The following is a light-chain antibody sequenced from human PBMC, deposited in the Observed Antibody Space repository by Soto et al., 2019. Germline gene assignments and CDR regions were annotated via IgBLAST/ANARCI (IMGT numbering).Light chain of an antibody. Sequence: DIQMPQSPSTLSASVGDRVTITCRASQSISSWLAWYQQKPGKEPKLLIYDASSLESGVPSRFSGSGSGTEFTLTSSSLQRDDFATSYGQQSGTVGQGTKVQIK. CDR2: DAS. J-gene: IGKJ1*01. V-gene: IGKV1-5*01. CDR1: QSISSW. CDR3: QQSGT.